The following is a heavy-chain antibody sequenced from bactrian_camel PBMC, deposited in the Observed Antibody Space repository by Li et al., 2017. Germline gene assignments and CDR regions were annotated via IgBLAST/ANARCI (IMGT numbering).Heavy chain of an antibody. CDR2: INRVDTT. J-gene: IGHJ4*01. CDR1: AITYGNY. V-gene: IGHV3S55*01. Sequence: HVQLVESGGGSVQAGGSLRLSCVTSAITYGNYMGWFRQAPGKEREAVAAINRVDTTFYAGSVKGRFTISRDNAKKTLYLQMNDLKPEDTAMYYCATELAITAIRVLGLSQPHTTGGARGPRSPSP. CDR3: ATELAITAIRVLGLSQPHTTG. D-gene: IGHD2*01.